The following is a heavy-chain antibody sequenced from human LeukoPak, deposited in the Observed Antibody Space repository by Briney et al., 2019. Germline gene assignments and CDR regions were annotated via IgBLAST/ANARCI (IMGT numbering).Heavy chain of an antibody. CDR1: GYSISSGYY. J-gene: IGHJ6*03. CDR3: ARTGYNYYYYYMDV. CDR2: IYHSGST. V-gene: IGHV4-38-2*02. Sequence: SETLSLTCTVSGYSISSGYYWGWIRQPPGKGLEWIGSIYHSGSTNYNPSLKSRVTISVDTSKNQFSLKLSSVTAADTAVYYCARTGYNYYYYYMDVWGKGTTVTISS. D-gene: IGHD2-2*02.